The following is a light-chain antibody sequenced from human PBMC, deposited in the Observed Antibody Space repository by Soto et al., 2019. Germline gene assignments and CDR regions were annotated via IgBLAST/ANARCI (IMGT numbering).Light chain of an antibody. Sequence: DIQMTQSPSSLSASVGDRVTITCRASQSISNYLNWYQQKPGKAPKLLIYDASHLETGVPSRFSGSGSGTDFTFTISGLQTEDVATYYCQQYDNLVIIFGQGTRLEIK. CDR2: DAS. CDR3: QQYDNLVII. J-gene: IGKJ5*01. CDR1: QSISNY. V-gene: IGKV1-33*01.